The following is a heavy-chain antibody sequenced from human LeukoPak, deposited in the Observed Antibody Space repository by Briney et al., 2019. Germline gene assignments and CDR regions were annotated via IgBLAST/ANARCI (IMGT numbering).Heavy chain of an antibody. CDR3: ARGLPRRSTKHYYYYGMDV. D-gene: IGHD2-8*01. CDR2: IYHSGST. Sequence: PSETLSLTCAVSGGSFCGYYWSWICQTPRKGLEWVGEIYHSGSTNYNPPLKSRVTISVDTSKNQSSLKLSSVTAADTAVYYCARGLPRRSTKHYYYYGMDVCGKGTTVTVSS. J-gene: IGHJ6*04. CDR1: GGSFCGYY. V-gene: IGHV4-34*01.